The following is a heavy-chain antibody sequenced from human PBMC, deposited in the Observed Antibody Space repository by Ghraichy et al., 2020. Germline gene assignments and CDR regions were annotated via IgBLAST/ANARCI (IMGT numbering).Heavy chain of an antibody. V-gene: IGHV4-34*01. Sequence: SETLSLTCAVYGGSFSGYYWSWIRQPPGKGLEWIGEINHSGSTNYNPSLKSRVTISVDTSKNQFSLKLSSVTAADTAVYYCARGAGQQLAPYFDYWGQGTLVTVSS. CDR1: GGSFSGYY. D-gene: IGHD6-13*01. CDR3: ARGAGQQLAPYFDY. CDR2: INHSGST. J-gene: IGHJ4*02.